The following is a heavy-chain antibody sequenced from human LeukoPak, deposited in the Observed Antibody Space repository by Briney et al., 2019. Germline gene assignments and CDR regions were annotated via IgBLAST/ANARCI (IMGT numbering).Heavy chain of an antibody. CDR2: IIPIFGTA. V-gene: IGHV1-69*13. D-gene: IGHD2-2*01. Sequence: SLKVSCKASRGTFSSYAISWVPPTPGQGLEWMGGIIPIFGTANSAQKFQGRVTITADESTSTAYMELSSLRSEDTAVYYCAREILVEVVPAAGFNWFDPWGQGTLVTVSS. J-gene: IGHJ5*02. CDR3: AREILVEVVPAAGFNWFDP. CDR1: RGTFSSYA.